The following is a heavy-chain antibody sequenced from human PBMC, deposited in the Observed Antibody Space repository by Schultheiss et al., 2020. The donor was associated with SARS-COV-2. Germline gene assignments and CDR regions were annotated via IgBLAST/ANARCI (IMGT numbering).Heavy chain of an antibody. J-gene: IGHJ4*02. CDR3: ARGLSAARYVPTDY. D-gene: IGHD3-10*02. CDR2: IIPIFGTA. CDR1: GGTFSSYA. Sequence: SVKVSCKASGGTFSSYAISWVRQAPGQGLEWMGGIIPIFGTANYAQKFQGRVTITADESTSTAYMELSSLRSDDTAVYYCARGLSAARYVPTDYWGQGTLVTVSS. V-gene: IGHV1-69*13.